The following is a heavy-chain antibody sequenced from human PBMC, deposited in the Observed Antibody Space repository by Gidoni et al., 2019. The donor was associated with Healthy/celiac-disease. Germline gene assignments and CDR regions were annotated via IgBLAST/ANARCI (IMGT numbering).Heavy chain of an antibody. Sequence: QVTLRESGPALVKPTQTLTLTCTFSGFSLSTSGMCVSWIRQPPGKALEWLALIDWDDDKYYSTSLKTRLTISKDTSKNQVVLTMTNMDPVDTATYYCARVSRYSSSWYAFDIWGQGTMVTVSS. CDR1: GFSLSTSGMC. CDR3: ARVSRYSSSWYAFDI. V-gene: IGHV2-70*01. CDR2: IDWDDDK. J-gene: IGHJ3*02. D-gene: IGHD6-13*01.